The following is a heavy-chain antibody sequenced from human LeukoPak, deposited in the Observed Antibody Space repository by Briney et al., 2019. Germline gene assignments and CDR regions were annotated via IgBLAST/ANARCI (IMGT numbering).Heavy chain of an antibody. V-gene: IGHV4-59*01. CDR2: IYYSGST. CDR1: GGSISSYY. D-gene: IGHD6-13*01. CDR3: AREVAAAGFDY. Sequence: PSETLSLTCTVSGGSISSYYWSWIRQPPGKGREWIGYIYYSGSTNYNPSLKSRVTISVDTSKNQFSLKLSSVTAADTAVYYCAREVAAAGFDYWGQGTLVTVSS. J-gene: IGHJ4*02.